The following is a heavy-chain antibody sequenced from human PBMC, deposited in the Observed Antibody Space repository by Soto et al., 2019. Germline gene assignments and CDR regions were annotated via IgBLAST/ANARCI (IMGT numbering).Heavy chain of an antibody. Sequence: QVQLQESGPGLVKPSETLSLTCTVSGGSVSSGSYYWSWIRQPPGKGLEWIGYIYYSGSTNYNPSLKSRVTISVDTSKNQFSLKLSPVTAADTAVYYCARVGADYYYGMDVWGQGTTVTVSS. CDR1: GGSVSSGSYY. J-gene: IGHJ6*02. D-gene: IGHD1-26*01. V-gene: IGHV4-61*01. CDR2: IYYSGST. CDR3: ARVGADYYYGMDV.